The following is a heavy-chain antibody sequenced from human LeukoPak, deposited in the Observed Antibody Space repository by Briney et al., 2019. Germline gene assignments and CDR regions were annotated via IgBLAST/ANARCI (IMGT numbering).Heavy chain of an antibody. J-gene: IGHJ6*03. CDR1: GYTFTGYY. Sequence: ASVKVSCKASGYTFTGYYMHWVRQAPGQGLEWMGWINPNSGGTNYAQKFQGRVTTTRDTSISTAYMELSRLRSDDTAVYYCARAVVYSNYYYYMDVWGKGTTVTVSS. D-gene: IGHD4-11*01. CDR2: INPNSGGT. CDR3: ARAVVYSNYYYYMDV. V-gene: IGHV1-2*02.